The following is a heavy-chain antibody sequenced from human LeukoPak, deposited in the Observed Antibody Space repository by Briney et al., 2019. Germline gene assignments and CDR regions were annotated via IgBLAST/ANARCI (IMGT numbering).Heavy chain of an antibody. V-gene: IGHV3-23*01. CDR3: ARGRITMVRGVIYYYYYYMDV. Sequence: GGSLRLSCAASGFTFSNYGMNWVRQAPGKGLEWVSGIGGLGDRIYYADSVRGRFTISRDNAKNTLYLQMNSLRAEDTAVYYCARGRITMVRGVIYYYYYYMDVWGKGTTVTVSS. CDR2: IGGLGDRI. D-gene: IGHD3-10*01. J-gene: IGHJ6*03. CDR1: GFTFSNYG.